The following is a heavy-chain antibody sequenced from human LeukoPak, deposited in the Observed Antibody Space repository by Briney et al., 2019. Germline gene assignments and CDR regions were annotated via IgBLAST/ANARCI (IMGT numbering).Heavy chain of an antibody. V-gene: IGHV3-23*01. Sequence: GGSLRLSCAASGFTFSSYAMSWVRQAPGKGLEWVSAISGSGGSTYYADSVKGRFTISRDNSKNTLYLQMNSLRAEDTAVYYCAKGGPSYCSGGSCYADAFDIWGQGTMVTVSS. CDR1: GFTFSSYA. CDR2: ISGSGGST. J-gene: IGHJ3*02. D-gene: IGHD2-15*01. CDR3: AKGGPSYCSGGSCYADAFDI.